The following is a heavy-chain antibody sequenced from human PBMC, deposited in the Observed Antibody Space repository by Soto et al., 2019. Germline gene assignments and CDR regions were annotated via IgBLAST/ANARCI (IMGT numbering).Heavy chain of an antibody. CDR3: ARVGRYNWNYYFDY. D-gene: IGHD1-7*01. V-gene: IGHV4-34*01. CDR2: INHSGST. J-gene: IGHJ4*02. CDR1: GGSFSGYY. Sequence: SETLSLTCAVYGGSFSGYYWSWIRQPPGKGLEWIGEINHSGSTNYNPSLKTRVTISVDTSKNQFSLKLSSVTAADTAVYYCARVGRYNWNYYFDYWGQGTLVTVSS.